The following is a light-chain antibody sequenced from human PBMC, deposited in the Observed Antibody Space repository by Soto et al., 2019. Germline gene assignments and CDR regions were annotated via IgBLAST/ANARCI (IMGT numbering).Light chain of an antibody. V-gene: IGKV1-39*01. CDR3: QQNYSIPIT. CDR1: HSIRNY. CDR2: AAS. Sequence: DIQISHSPSSLASSELYRVSITCLASHSIRNYLNWYHQQPGKAPDLLIYAASSLQSGVPSRFSGSGSGTDFTLTITGLQPEDFATYYCQQNYSIPITFGQGTRLEIK. J-gene: IGKJ5*01.